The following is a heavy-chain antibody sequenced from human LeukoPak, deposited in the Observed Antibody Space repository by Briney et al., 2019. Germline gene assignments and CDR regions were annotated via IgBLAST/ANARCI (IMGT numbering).Heavy chain of an antibody. CDR2: INHSGST. J-gene: IGHJ5*01. CDR1: GGSFSGYY. CDR3: ARLKGGNDLSANWFDS. V-gene: IGHV4-34*01. Sequence: SETLSLTCAVYGGSFSGYYWSWIRQPPGKGLEWIGEINHSGSTNYNPSLKSRVTISVDTSKNQFSLKLSSVTAADTAVYYCARLKGGNDLSANWFDSWGQGTLVTVSS. D-gene: IGHD1-1*01.